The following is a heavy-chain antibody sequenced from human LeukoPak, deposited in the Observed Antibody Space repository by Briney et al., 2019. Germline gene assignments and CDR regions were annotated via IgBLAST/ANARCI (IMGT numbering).Heavy chain of an antibody. J-gene: IGHJ4*02. Sequence: GGSLRLSCAASGFTFSSYGMHWVRQAPGTGLEWVAVIWYDGSNKYYADSVKGRFTISRDNSKNTLYLQMNSLRAEDTAVYYCARDLIHLDYWGQGTLVTVSS. V-gene: IGHV3-33*01. CDR1: GFTFSSYG. CDR3: ARDLIHLDY. D-gene: IGHD2-8*01. CDR2: IWYDGSNK.